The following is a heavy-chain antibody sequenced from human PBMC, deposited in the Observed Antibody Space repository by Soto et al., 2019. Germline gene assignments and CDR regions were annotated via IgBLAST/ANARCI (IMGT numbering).Heavy chain of an antibody. V-gene: IGHV4-34*01. CDR2: VNDSGST. Sequence: PSETLSLTCAVSGGSFSNYYWTWIRQPPGAGLEWIGEVNDSGSTSYSPALKSRVTISVDSSKNQFSLILTSVTAADTAVYYCARDLSYCSGGSCYSENDAFDIWGQGTMVTVSS. D-gene: IGHD2-15*01. CDR1: GGSFSNYY. J-gene: IGHJ3*02. CDR3: ARDLSYCSGGSCYSENDAFDI.